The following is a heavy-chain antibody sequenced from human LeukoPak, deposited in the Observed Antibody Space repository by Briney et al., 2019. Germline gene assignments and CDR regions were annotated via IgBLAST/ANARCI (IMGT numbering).Heavy chain of an antibody. J-gene: IGHJ4*02. Sequence: PGGSLRLSCTASGFTFSSYWMHWVRQAPGKGLVWVSRINTDESSSTYADSVKGRFTISRDNAKNTLYLQLNSLRVDDTAVYYCARANEGYSSSSADYWGQGTLVTVSS. CDR2: INTDESSS. D-gene: IGHD6-6*01. CDR3: ARANEGYSSSSADY. V-gene: IGHV3-74*01. CDR1: GFTFSSYW.